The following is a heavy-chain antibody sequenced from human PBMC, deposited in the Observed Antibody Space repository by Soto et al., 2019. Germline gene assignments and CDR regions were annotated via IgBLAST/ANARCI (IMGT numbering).Heavy chain of an antibody. CDR2: ISGSGGST. V-gene: IGHV3-23*01. CDR3: AKDQEVNDSSGYNGY. CDR1: GFTFSSYS. D-gene: IGHD3-22*01. J-gene: IGHJ4*02. Sequence: GGSLRLSCAASGFTFSSYSMNWVRQAPGKGLGWVSAISGSGGSTYYADSVKGRFTISRDNSKNTLYLQMNSLRAEDTAVYYCAKDQEVNDSSGYNGYWGQGTLVTVSS.